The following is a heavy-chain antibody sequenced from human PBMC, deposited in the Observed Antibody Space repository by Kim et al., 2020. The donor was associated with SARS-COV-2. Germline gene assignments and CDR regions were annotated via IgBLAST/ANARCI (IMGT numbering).Heavy chain of an antibody. CDR3: ARDTIAAAGLID. J-gene: IGHJ4*02. D-gene: IGHD6-13*01. V-gene: IGHV1-18*01. Sequence: NYAQKLQGRVTMTTDTSTSTAYMELRSLRSDDTAVYYCARDTIAAAGLIDWGQGTLVTVSS.